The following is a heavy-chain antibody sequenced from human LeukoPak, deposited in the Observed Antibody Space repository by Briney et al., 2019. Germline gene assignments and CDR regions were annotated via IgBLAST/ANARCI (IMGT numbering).Heavy chain of an antibody. D-gene: IGHD4-17*01. CDR3: ARDQGLRGYDAFDI. J-gene: IGHJ3*02. Sequence: GGSLRLSCVASGLTFSNYAMSWVRQAPGKGPVWVSRINTDGSSTSYADSVKGRFTNSRDNAKNTLYLQMNSLSAEDTAVYYCARDQGLRGYDAFDIWGQGTMVTVSS. V-gene: IGHV3-74*01. CDR1: GLTFSNYA. CDR2: INTDGSST.